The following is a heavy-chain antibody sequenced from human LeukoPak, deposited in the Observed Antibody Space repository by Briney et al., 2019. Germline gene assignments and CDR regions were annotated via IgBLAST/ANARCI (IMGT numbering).Heavy chain of an antibody. V-gene: IGHV4-39*07. CDR1: GFSISSNIYY. CDR2: IYYSGST. Sequence: SETLSLICSVSGFSISSNIYYWGWIRQSPEKGLEWIGSIYYSGSTYYNPSLKSRVTISVDTSKNQFSLKLSSVTAADTAVYYCARRIGPGTNNWFDPWGQGTLVTVSS. J-gene: IGHJ5*02. D-gene: IGHD2-15*01. CDR3: ARRIGPGTNNWFDP.